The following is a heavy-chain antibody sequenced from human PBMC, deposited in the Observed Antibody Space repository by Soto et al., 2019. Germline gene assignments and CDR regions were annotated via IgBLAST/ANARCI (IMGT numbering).Heavy chain of an antibody. J-gene: IGHJ1*01. CDR2: INWNSGSI. D-gene: IGHD6-13*01. V-gene: IGHV3-9*01. CDR1: GFTFDDYA. CDR3: VKDESINWYSGHFRH. Sequence: SLRCSCAASGFTFDDYAMHWVRQVPGKGLEWVSGINWNSGSIGYGDSVKGRFAISRDNAKNSLHLQMNSLSAEDTAFYYCVKDESINWYSGHFRHWGQGTLVTVSS.